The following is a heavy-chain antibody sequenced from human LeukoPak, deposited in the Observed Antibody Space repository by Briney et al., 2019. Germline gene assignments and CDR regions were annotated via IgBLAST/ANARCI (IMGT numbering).Heavy chain of an antibody. J-gene: IGHJ4*02. CDR1: GFTFSSYE. CDR2: ISYSAERT. D-gene: IGHD3-22*01. V-gene: IGHV3-23*01. CDR3: ARDRRYYDSPYYFDY. Sequence: PGGSLRLSCAASGFTFSSYEMNWVRQAPGKGLEWVAGISYSAERTDYAGSVKGRFTISRDNSKNILYLQMNSLRADDTAVYYCARDRRYYDSPYYFDYWGQGTLVTVSS.